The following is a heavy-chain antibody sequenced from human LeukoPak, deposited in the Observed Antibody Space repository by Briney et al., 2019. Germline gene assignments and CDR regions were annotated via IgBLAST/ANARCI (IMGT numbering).Heavy chain of an antibody. V-gene: IGHV3-9*01. CDR1: VFPFDDCS. D-gene: IGHD6-13*01. CDR2: ISWNSGSI. CDR3: AKDSVSSWFNWFDP. J-gene: IGHJ5*02. Sequence: GVSLRLPCAVSVFPFDDCSMLGVPRAPARGLEEVLGISWNSGSIGYADSVKGRFTISRDNAKNSLYLQMNSLRAEDTALYYCAKDSVSSWFNWFDPWGQGTLVTVSS.